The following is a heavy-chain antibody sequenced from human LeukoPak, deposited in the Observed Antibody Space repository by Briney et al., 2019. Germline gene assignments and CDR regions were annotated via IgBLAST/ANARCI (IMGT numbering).Heavy chain of an antibody. J-gene: IGHJ3*02. Sequence: NPSETLSLTCAVYGGSFSGYYWSWIRQPPGKGLEWIGYMYYNRSTNYNPSLKSRVTISVDTSKNQFSLKLSSVTAADTAVYYCARENYDILTGIDIWGQGTMVTVSS. CDR1: GGSFSGYY. D-gene: IGHD3-9*01. CDR3: ARENYDILTGIDI. V-gene: IGHV4-59*01. CDR2: MYYNRST.